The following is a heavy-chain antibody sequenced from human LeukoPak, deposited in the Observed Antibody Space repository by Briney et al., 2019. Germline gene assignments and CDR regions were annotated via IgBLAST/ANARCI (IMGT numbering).Heavy chain of an antibody. V-gene: IGHV4-30-4*01. D-gene: IGHD6-13*01. CDR2: IYYSGST. CDR1: GGSISSGDYY. J-gene: IGHJ5*02. Sequence: SETLSLTCTVSGGSISSGDYYWSWIRQPPGKGLEWIGYIYYSGSTYYNPSLKSRVTISVDTSKNQFSLKLSSVTAADTAVYYCARSAGGQQLVHWFDPWGQGTLVSVSS. CDR3: ARSAGGQQLVHWFDP.